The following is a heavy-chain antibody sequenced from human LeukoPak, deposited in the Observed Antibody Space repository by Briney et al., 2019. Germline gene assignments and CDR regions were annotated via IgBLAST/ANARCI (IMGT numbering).Heavy chain of an antibody. CDR1: GGSISSGSYY. Sequence: SETLSLTCTVSGGSISSGSYYWSWIRQPAGKGLEWIGRIYISGSTNYNPSLKSRVTISVDTSKNQFSLKLSSVTAADTAVYYCARSSSGYLRYYFDYWGQGTLVTVSS. CDR3: ARSSSGYLRYYFDY. V-gene: IGHV4-61*02. CDR2: IYISGST. D-gene: IGHD3-22*01. J-gene: IGHJ4*02.